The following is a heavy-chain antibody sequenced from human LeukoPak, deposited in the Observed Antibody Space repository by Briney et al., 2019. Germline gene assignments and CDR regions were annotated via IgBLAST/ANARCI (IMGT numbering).Heavy chain of an antibody. Sequence: PSETLSLTCAVYGGSFSGYYWSWIRQPPGKGLEWIGEINHSGSTNYNPSLKSRVTISVDTSKNQFSLKLSSVTAADTAVYYCARAAEWLFRKTTPGNWFDPWGQGTLVTVSS. CDR1: GGSFSGYY. CDR3: ARAAEWLFRKTTPGNWFDP. D-gene: IGHD3-3*01. CDR2: INHSGST. J-gene: IGHJ5*02. V-gene: IGHV4-34*01.